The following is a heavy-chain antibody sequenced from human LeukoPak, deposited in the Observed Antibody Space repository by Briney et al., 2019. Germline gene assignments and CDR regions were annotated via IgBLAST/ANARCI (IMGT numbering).Heavy chain of an antibody. CDR1: GYTFTAFH. CDR2: INPNTGAT. Sequence: ASVKVSCKASGYTFTAFHMHWVRRAPGQGLEWMGWINPNTGATNYPQKFQGRVTMPTDTSISTAYMELSSLRSDDTAFYYCARGEVDTSGWDCFHFWGQGALVTVSS. D-gene: IGHD6-19*01. V-gene: IGHV1-2*02. J-gene: IGHJ4*02. CDR3: ARGEVDTSGWDCFHF.